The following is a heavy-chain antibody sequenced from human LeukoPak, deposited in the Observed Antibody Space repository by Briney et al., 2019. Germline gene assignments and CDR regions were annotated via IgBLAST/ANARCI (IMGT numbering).Heavy chain of an antibody. J-gene: IGHJ4*02. D-gene: IGHD2-2*01. CDR2: IYTSGGT. CDR1: GGSISSGSYY. Sequence: SQTLSLTCTVSGGSISSGSYYWSWIRQPAGKGLEWIGRIYTSGGTNYNPSLKSRVTISVDTSKNQFSLKLSSVTAADTAVYYCARYCSSTSCFDYWGQGTLVTVSS. CDR3: ARYCSSTSCFDY. V-gene: IGHV4-61*02.